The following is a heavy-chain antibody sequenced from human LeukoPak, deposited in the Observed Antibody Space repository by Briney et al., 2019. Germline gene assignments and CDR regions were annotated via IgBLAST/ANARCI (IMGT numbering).Heavy chain of an antibody. V-gene: IGHV5-51*01. CDR3: ARPPSRGYSSSFEY. Sequence: GESLKISCKGSGYSFPTYWIAWVRQMPGKGLEWMGIIYPDESNIRYSPSFQGQVTISADKSISTAYLQWSSLKASDTAMHCARPPSRGYSSSFEYWGQGTLVTVSS. CDR2: IYPDESNI. J-gene: IGHJ4*02. CDR1: GYSFPTYW. D-gene: IGHD2-2*03.